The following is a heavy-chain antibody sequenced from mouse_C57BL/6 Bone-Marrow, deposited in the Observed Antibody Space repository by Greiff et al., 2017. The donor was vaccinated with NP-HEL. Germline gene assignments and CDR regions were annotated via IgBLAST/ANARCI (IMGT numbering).Heavy chain of an antibody. CDR3: ASDYYGSSPFDY. CDR2: IDPSDSAT. Sequence: QVQLKQPGAELVRPGSSVKLSCTASGYTFTSYWMHWVQQRPIQGLEWIGNIDPSDSATHYNQKFKDKATFTVDKSSSTAYMQLSSLTSEDSAVYYCASDYYGSSPFDYWGQGNTPTVTA. D-gene: IGHD1-1*01. CDR1: GYTFTSYW. J-gene: IGHJ2*01. V-gene: IGHV1-52*01.